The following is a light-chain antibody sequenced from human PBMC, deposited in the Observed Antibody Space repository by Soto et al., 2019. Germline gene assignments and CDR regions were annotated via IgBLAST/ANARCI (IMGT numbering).Light chain of an antibody. V-gene: IGKV1-39*01. CDR1: QSISRN. CDR3: QQSYNTPRT. CDR2: GAS. J-gene: IGKJ1*01. Sequence: DIQMTQSPSSLSASVGDSVTITCRASQSISRNLNWYQQKPGTAPKLLMFGASTLQSGVPSRFSGSGSGTDFTLTITSLQPEDFATYYCQQSYNTPRTFGQGTKVDIK.